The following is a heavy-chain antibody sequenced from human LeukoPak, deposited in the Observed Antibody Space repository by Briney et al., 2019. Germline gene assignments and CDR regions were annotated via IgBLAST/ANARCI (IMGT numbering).Heavy chain of an antibody. J-gene: IGHJ3*02. CDR2: IRSSGSNM. V-gene: IGHV3-48*03. D-gene: IGHD1-26*01. Sequence: QPGGSLRLSCAASGFTFRSYEMSWVRQAPGKGLESIAYIRSSGSNMYYADSVRGRFSISRDNAKDSLYLQMNSLRAEDTAIYYCARDGLSGDQAFDAFDIWGQGTMVTVSS. CDR1: GFTFRSYE. CDR3: ARDGLSGDQAFDAFDI.